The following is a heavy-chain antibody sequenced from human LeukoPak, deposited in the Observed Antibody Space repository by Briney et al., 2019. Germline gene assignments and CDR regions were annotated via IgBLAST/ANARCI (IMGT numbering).Heavy chain of an antibody. CDR1: GFTFSSYW. D-gene: IGHD4-11*01. Sequence: QPGRSLRLSCAASGFTFSSYWMHWVRQAPGKGLMWVSRINSDGSRTTYADSVRGRFTISRDNAKSTLYLQMNSLRAEDTAVYYCARVRDDYTYFDCWGQGTLVTVSS. CDR2: INSDGSRT. V-gene: IGHV3-74*01. J-gene: IGHJ4*02. CDR3: ARVRDDYTYFDC.